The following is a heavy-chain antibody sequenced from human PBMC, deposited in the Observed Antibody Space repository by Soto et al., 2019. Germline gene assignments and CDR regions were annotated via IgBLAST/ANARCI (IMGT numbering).Heavy chain of an antibody. D-gene: IGHD6-25*01. CDR3: AREGSDESRGYLFDY. CDR1: GFTFNNYG. Sequence: QVQLVESGGGVVQPGRSLRLSCAASGFTFNNYGMHWVLQAPGKGLEWVAVIWYDGSNKYYADSVKGRFTIYRDNSKNTMSLQMDSPRADATALYYCAREGSDESRGYLFDYWGQGTPVTVSS. V-gene: IGHV3-33*01. J-gene: IGHJ4*02. CDR2: IWYDGSNK.